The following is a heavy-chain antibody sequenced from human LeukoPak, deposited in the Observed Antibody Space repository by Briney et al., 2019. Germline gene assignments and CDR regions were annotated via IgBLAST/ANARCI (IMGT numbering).Heavy chain of an antibody. V-gene: IGHV1-69*01. CDR2: IIPIFGTA. D-gene: IGHD6-19*01. CDR3: GVAVAGTFNSWFDP. J-gene: IGHJ5*02. CDR1: GGTFGSYA. Sequence: SVKVSCKASGGTFGSYAISWVRQAPGQGLEWMGGIIPIFGTANYAQKFQGRVTITADESTSTAYMELSSLRSEDTAVYYCGVAVAGTFNSWFDPWGQGTLVTVSS.